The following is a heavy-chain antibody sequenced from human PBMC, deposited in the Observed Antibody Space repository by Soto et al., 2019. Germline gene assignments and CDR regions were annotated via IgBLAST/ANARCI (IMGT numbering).Heavy chain of an antibody. Sequence: ESGGGVVQPGRSLRLSCAASGFTFSSYGMHWVRQAPGKGLEWVAVIWYDGSNKYYADSVKGRFTISRDNSKNTLYLQMNSLRAEDTAVYYCARGRRIAARRYYYYGMDVWGQGTTVTVSS. CDR2: IWYDGSNK. V-gene: IGHV3-33*01. CDR3: ARGRRIAARRYYYYGMDV. CDR1: GFTFSSYG. J-gene: IGHJ6*02. D-gene: IGHD6-6*01.